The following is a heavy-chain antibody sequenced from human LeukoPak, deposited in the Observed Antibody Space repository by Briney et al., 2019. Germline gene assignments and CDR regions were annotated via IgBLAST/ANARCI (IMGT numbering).Heavy chain of an antibody. Sequence: GGSLRLSCAASGFTFSSYGMHWVRQAPGKGLEWVAVISYDGSNKYYADSVKGRFTISRDNSKNTLYLQMNSLRAEDTAVYYCARDDYGGKGFDYWGQGTLVTVSS. J-gene: IGHJ4*02. D-gene: IGHD4-23*01. CDR3: ARDDYGGKGFDY. CDR1: GFTFSSYG. CDR2: ISYDGSNK. V-gene: IGHV3-30*03.